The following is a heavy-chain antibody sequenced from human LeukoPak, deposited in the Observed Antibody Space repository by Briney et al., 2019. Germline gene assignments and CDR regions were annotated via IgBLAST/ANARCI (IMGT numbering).Heavy chain of an antibody. Sequence: GSLRLSCAASGFTFSSYSMNWVRQAPGKGLEWIGSIYYSGSTYYNPSLKSRVTISVDTSKNQFSLKLSSVTAADTAVYYCARDRYYYGSGSFDNWFDPWGQGTLVTVSS. J-gene: IGHJ5*02. CDR3: ARDRYYYGSGSFDNWFDP. V-gene: IGHV4-39*07. CDR2: IYYSGST. CDR1: GFTFSSYS. D-gene: IGHD3-10*01.